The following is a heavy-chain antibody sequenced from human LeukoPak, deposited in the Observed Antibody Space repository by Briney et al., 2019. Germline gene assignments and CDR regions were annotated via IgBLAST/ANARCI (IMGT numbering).Heavy chain of an antibody. D-gene: IGHD6-13*01. CDR3: AKETYSSSFFDY. J-gene: IGHJ4*02. CDR2: ISGSGGST. V-gene: IGHV3-23*01. Sequence: PGGSLRLPCAVSGFTFSSYAMSWVRQAPGKGLEWVSGISGSGGSTYYADSVKGRFTISRDNSKNTLYLQVNSLGAEDTAVYYCAKETYSSSFFDYWGQGALVTVSS. CDR1: GFTFSSYA.